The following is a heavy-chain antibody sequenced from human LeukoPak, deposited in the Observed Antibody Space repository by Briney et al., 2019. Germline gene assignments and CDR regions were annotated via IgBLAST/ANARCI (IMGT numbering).Heavy chain of an antibody. D-gene: IGHD2-2*01. CDR3: ARGGSSSTSPDYYYYYMDV. V-gene: IGHV4-30-4*08. CDR2: IYYSGST. Sequence: SETLSLTCTVSGGSISSGDYYWSWIRQPPGKGLEWIGYIYYSGSTYYNPSLKSRVTISVDTSKNQFSLKLSSVTAADTAVYYCARGGSSSTSPDYYYYYMDVWGKGTTVTVSS. J-gene: IGHJ6*03. CDR1: GGSISSGDYY.